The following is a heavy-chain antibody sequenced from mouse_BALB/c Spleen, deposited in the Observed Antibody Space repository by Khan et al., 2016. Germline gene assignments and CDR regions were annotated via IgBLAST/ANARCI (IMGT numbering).Heavy chain of an antibody. J-gene: IGHJ2*01. CDR3: ARRGSGYYFDY. D-gene: IGHD3-1*01. V-gene: IGHV2-9*02. Sequence: QVQLKESGPGLVAPSQSLSITCTVSGFSLTSYGVHWVRQPPGKGLEWLGVIWAGGSTNYNSALMSRLSISKDNSKSQVFLKMNSLQTDDTAMYYCARRGSGYYFDYRGQGTTLTVSS. CDR1: GFSLTSYG. CDR2: IWAGGST.